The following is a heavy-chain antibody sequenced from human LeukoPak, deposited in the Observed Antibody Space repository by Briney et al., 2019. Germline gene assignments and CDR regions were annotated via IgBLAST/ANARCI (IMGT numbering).Heavy chain of an antibody. D-gene: IGHD3-10*01. V-gene: IGHV4-34*01. J-gene: IGHJ6*03. CDR1: GFTFSSYS. CDR2: INHSGST. Sequence: GSLRLSCAASGFTFSSYSMNWVRQPPGKGLEWIGEINHSGSTNYNPSLKSRVTISVDTSKNRFSLKLSSVTAADTAVYYCARVEEGYGSGRRENYYYYYMDVWGKGTTVTISS. CDR3: ARVEEGYGSGRRENYYYYYMDV.